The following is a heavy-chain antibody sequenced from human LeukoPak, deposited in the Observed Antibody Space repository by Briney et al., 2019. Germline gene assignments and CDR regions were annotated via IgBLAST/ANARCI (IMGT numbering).Heavy chain of an antibody. D-gene: IGHD3-22*01. V-gene: IGHV1-69*13. CDR2: IIPIFGTA. CDR3: ARGRHYHDTTGYYAFNFWGQGTMVTV. Sequence: SVKVSCKASGGTFSSYAISWVRQAPGQGLEWMGGIIPIFGTANYAQKFQGRVTITADESTSTAYMELRSLRSDDTAVYYCARGRHYHDTTGYYAFNFWGQGTMVTVWGQGTMVTVSS. CDR1: GGTFSSYA. J-gene: IGHJ3*01.